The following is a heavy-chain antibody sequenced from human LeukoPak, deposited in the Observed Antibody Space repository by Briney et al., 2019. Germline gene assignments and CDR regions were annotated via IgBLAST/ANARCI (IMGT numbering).Heavy chain of an antibody. V-gene: IGHV3-74*01. CDR1: GFTFSSYW. Sequence: PGGSLRLSCAASGFTFSSYWIHWVRQAPGKGLMWVSRINSDGITLYADSVKGRFTISRDNAKNTVYLQMNSLRAEDTAVYYCARAVGTVVTPVDYWGQGTLITVSS. D-gene: IGHD4-23*01. CDR2: INSDGIT. CDR3: ARAVGTVVTPVDY. J-gene: IGHJ4*02.